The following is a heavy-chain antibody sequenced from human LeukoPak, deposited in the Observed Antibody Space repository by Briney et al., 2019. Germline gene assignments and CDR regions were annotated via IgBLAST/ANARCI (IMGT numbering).Heavy chain of an antibody. D-gene: IGHD2-2*01. CDR2: IYYSGST. V-gene: IGHV4-39*02. CDR1: GGSLSVGSSY. J-gene: IGHJ5*02. Sequence: PSETLSLTCTVSGGSLSVGSSYSGSLRQPPGKGLEWIGSIYYSGSTYYNPPLKSRVTISVDTSQNQFSLNVISVTAADRPVYNCARGRYCSDSSCYGNWFDPWGQGTLVTVSS. CDR3: ARGRYCSDSSCYGNWFDP.